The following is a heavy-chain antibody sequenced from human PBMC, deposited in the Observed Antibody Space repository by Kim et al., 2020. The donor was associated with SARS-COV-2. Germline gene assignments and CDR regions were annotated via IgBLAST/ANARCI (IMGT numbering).Heavy chain of an antibody. Sequence: SVKVSCKASGGTFSSYAISWVRQAPGQGLEWMGGIIPIFGTANYAQKFQGRVTITADESTSTAYMELSSLRSEDTAVYYCASTLMEDYSNYVWYMDVWGKGTTVTVSS. CDR2: IIPIFGTA. D-gene: IGHD4-4*01. CDR1: GGTFSSYA. CDR3: ASTLMEDYSNYVWYMDV. V-gene: IGHV1-69*13. J-gene: IGHJ6*03.